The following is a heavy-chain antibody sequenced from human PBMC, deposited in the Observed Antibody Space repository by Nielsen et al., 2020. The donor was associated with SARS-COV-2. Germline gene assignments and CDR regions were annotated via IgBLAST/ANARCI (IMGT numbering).Heavy chain of an antibody. Sequence: SLKISCAASGFTFDDYAMHWVRQAPGRGLEWVSGINWNSDRIVYADSVKGRVTISRDNAKNSLYLQMNSLRAEDTALYYCATETFYDSSGYYYGFDYWGQGTLVTVSS. CDR1: GFTFDDYA. CDR2: INWNSDRI. J-gene: IGHJ4*02. V-gene: IGHV3-9*01. D-gene: IGHD3-22*01. CDR3: ATETFYDSSGYYYGFDY.